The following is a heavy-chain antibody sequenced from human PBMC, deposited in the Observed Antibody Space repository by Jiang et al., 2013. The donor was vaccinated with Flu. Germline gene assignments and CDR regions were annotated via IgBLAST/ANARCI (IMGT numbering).Heavy chain of an antibody. J-gene: IGHJ6*04. CDR3: ASTYYYDSSGYYSV. V-gene: IGHV4-59*01. D-gene: IGHD3-22*01. CDR1: GASINNYY. Sequence: GSGLVKPSETLSLTCTVSGASINNYYWSWIRQPPGKGLEWIGYIYYSGSTNYNPSLKSRVTISIDTSTNQFSLKLSSVTAADTAMYYCASTYYYDSSGYYSVWAEGTTVTVSS. CDR2: IYYSGST.